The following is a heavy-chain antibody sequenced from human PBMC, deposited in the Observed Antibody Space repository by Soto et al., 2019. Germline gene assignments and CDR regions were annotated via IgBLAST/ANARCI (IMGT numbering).Heavy chain of an antibody. J-gene: IGHJ4*02. D-gene: IGHD6-13*01. V-gene: IGHV3-23*01. CDR1: GFTFSSHA. Sequence: AASGFTFSSHAMTWVRQAPGKGLEWVSGLSDSGGSIYYADSVKGRFTISRDNSMNTLYLQMNTLRAEDTAIYYCAKVSSSWYAGFFDLWGQGTLVTVSS. CDR2: LSDSGGSI. CDR3: AKVSSSWYAGFFDL.